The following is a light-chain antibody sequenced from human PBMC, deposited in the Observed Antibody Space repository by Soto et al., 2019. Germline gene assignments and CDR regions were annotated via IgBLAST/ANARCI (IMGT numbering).Light chain of an antibody. V-gene: IGLV1-47*01. CDR1: SSSIGSNF. Sequence: QPVLTQPPSASGTPGQRVTISCSGSSSSIGSNFVYWYQHLPGTAPKLLISTNNQRPSGVPDRFSGSKSGTSASLAISGLRSEDEADYYCAAWDDSLSGQVFGGGTKLTVL. CDR3: AAWDDSLSGQV. J-gene: IGLJ2*01. CDR2: TNN.